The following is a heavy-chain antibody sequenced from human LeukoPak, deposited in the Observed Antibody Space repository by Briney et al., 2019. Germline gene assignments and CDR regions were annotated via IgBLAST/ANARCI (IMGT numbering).Heavy chain of an antibody. D-gene: IGHD6-19*01. CDR3: ARDLAWRVAGTDYYYGMDV. Sequence: GGSLRLSCAASGFTVSSNCMSWVRQAPGKGLEWVTVIYSGGSTYYADSVKGRFTISRDNSKNTLYLQMNSLRAEDTAVYYCARDLAWRVAGTDYYYGMDVWGQGTTVTVSS. CDR1: GFTVSSNC. CDR2: IYSGGST. V-gene: IGHV3-53*01. J-gene: IGHJ6*02.